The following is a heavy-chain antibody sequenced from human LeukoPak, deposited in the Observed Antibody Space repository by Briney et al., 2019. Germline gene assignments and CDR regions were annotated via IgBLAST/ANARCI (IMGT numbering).Heavy chain of an antibody. D-gene: IGHD3-9*01. CDR3: ARMPDILTGLDY. CDR1: GGSLSNYY. V-gene: IGHV4-59*01. J-gene: IGHJ4*02. CDR2: IYYSGST. Sequence: NPSETLSLTCTVSGGSLSNYYWNWIRQPPGKGLEWIAYIYYSGSTNYNPSLKSRVTISLDTSKNQFSLKLSSVTTADTAVYYCARMPDILTGLDYWGQGTLVTVSS.